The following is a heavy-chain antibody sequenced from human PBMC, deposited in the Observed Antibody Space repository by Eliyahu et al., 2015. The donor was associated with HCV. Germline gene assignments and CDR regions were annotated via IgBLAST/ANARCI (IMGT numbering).Heavy chain of an antibody. CDR2: INHSGST. V-gene: IGHV4-34*01. CDR1: GGSFSXYX. CDR3: ARGRARNYDYIWGSYRRLNYFDY. J-gene: IGHJ4*02. D-gene: IGHD3-16*02. Sequence: QVQLQQWGAGLLKPSETLSLTCAVYGGSFSXYXWXWIRQPPGKGLEWIGEINHSGSTNYNPSLKSRVTISVDTSKNQFSLKLSSVTAADTAVYYCARGRARNYDYIWGSYRRLNYFDYWGQGTLVTSPQ.